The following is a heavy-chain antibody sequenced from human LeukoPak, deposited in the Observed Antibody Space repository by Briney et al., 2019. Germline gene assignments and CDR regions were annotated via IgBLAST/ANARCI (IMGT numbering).Heavy chain of an antibody. D-gene: IGHD6-13*01. CDR1: GFTVSSNY. Sequence: PGGSLRLSCAASGFTVSSNYMSWVRQAPGKGLEWVSVIYSGGSTYYADSVKGRFTISRDNSKNTLYLQMNSLRAEDTAVYYCAKTYSSSHGLNWFDPWGQGTLVTVSS. V-gene: IGHV3-53*01. CDR3: AKTYSSSHGLNWFDP. CDR2: IYSGGST. J-gene: IGHJ5*02.